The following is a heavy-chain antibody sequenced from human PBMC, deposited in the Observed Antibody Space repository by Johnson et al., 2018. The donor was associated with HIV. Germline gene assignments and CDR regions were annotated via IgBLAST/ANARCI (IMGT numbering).Heavy chain of an antibody. D-gene: IGHD4-23*01. CDR2: IYSGGST. CDR1: GFTVSSNY. J-gene: IGHJ3*02. Sequence: VQLVESGGGLVQPGGSLRLSCAASGFTVSSNYMSWVRQAPGKGLEWVLVIYSGGSTYYADSVKGRFTISRDNSKNTLYLQMNSLRAEDTAVYYCARWGVVTHHAFDIWGQGTMVTVSS. V-gene: IGHV3-66*02. CDR3: ARWGVVTHHAFDI.